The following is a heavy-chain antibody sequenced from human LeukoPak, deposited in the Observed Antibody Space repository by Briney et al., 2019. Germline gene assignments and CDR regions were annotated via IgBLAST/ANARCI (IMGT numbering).Heavy chain of an antibody. CDR3: AFHRYSSSWYFDY. D-gene: IGHD6-13*01. V-gene: IGHV3-7*01. CDR2: IKQDGSEG. CDR1: GFTFSDYW. Sequence: GGTLRLSCAASGFTFSDYWMTWVRQAPGKGLEWVANIKQDGSEGYYVDSVKGRFTVSRDNSKNTLYLQMNSLRAEDTAVYYCAFHRYSSSWYFDYWGQGTLVTVSS. J-gene: IGHJ4*02.